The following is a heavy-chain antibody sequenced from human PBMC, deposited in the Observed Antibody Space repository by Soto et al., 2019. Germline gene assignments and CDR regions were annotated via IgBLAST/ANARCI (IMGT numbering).Heavy chain of an antibody. CDR3: ARAFYSIDHYGYPVFHY. J-gene: IGHJ4*02. V-gene: IGHV4-59*01. D-gene: IGHD5-18*01. Sequence: QVQLQESGPRLVKPSETLSLTCTVSNGSISQYYWYWIRQSPGKGLEWIGYLYYTGATTYNPSLTSRVTMSLDTSKTQFSLMLSSVTAADTAIYFCARAFYSIDHYGYPVFHYWGPGTLVPVSS. CDR1: NGSISQYY. CDR2: LYYTGAT.